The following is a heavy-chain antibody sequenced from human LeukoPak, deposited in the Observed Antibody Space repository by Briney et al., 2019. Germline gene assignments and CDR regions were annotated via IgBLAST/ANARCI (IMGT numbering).Heavy chain of an antibody. Sequence: SVKVSCKASGYTFTGYYMHWVRQAPGQGLEWMGWINPNSGGTNYAQKFQGRVTMTRDTSISTAYMELSRLRSDDTAVYFCARSGSGSSRRGWFDPWGQGTLVTVSS. CDR2: INPNSGGT. V-gene: IGHV1-2*02. J-gene: IGHJ5*02. CDR1: GYTFTGYY. CDR3: ARSGSGSSRRGWFDP. D-gene: IGHD1-26*01.